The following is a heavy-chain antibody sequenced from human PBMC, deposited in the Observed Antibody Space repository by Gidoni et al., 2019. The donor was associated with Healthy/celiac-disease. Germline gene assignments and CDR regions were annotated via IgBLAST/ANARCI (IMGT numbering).Heavy chain of an antibody. V-gene: IGHV3-30-3*01. CDR1: GFTFSSYA. D-gene: IGHD6-19*01. Sequence: QVQLLESGGGVVQPGRSLRLSCAASGFTFSSYAMHWVRQAPGKGLEWVAVISYDGSNKYYADSVKGRFTISRDNSKNTLYLQMNSLRAEDTAVYYCARPVAGSGGGMDVWGQGTTVTVSS. CDR3: ARPVAGSGGGMDV. CDR2: ISYDGSNK. J-gene: IGHJ6*02.